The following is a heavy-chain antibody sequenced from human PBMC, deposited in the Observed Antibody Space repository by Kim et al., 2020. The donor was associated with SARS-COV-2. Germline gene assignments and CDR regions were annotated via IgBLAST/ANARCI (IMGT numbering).Heavy chain of an antibody. D-gene: IGHD3-16*01. V-gene: IGHV1-18*01. CDR2: INIKNGDT. Sequence: ASVKVSCKVSSDTFSTYGFTWVRQAPGQGLEWMGWINIKNGDTQNAQNFQGRISMTTDTSTSTAYMELWSLTSDDAAVYYCARDPVGYYDDRAYPYYFD. J-gene: IGHJ4*01. CDR1: SDTFSTYG. CDR3: ARDPVGYYDDRAYPYYFD.